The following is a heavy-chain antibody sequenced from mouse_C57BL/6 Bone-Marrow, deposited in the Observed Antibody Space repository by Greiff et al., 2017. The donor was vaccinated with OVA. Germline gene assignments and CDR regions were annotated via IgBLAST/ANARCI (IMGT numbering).Heavy chain of an antibody. J-gene: IGHJ4*01. CDR3: AREIYYGSPFYAMDY. CDR2: ISYDGSN. D-gene: IGHD1-1*01. CDR1: GYSITSGYY. Sequence: EVQLQQSGPGLVKPSQSLSLTCSVTGYSITSGYYWNWIRQFPGNKLEWMGYISYDGSNNYNPSLKNRISINRDTSKNQFFLKLNSVTTEDTATYYCAREIYYGSPFYAMDYWGQGTSVTVSS. V-gene: IGHV3-6*01.